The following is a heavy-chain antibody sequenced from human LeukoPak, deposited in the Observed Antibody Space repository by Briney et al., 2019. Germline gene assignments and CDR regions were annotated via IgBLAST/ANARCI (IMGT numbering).Heavy chain of an antibody. D-gene: IGHD6-19*01. CDR1: GFTFSSYA. Sequence: GSLRLSCAASGFTFSSYAMSWVRQAPGKGLEWVSAISGSGGSTYYADSVKGRFTISRDNSKNTLYLQMNSLRAEDTAVYYCAKERSSGWFIPVYYFDYWGQGTLVTVSS. CDR3: AKERSSGWFIPVYYFDY. V-gene: IGHV3-23*01. J-gene: IGHJ4*02. CDR2: ISGSGGST.